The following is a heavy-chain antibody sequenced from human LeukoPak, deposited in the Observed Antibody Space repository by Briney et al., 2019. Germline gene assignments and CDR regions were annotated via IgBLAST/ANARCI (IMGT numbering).Heavy chain of an antibody. CDR2: ISSSSSYI. D-gene: IGHD3-3*01. CDR1: GFTFSSYS. Sequence: GGSLRLSCAASGFTFSSYSMNWVRQAPGKGLEWVSSISSSSSYIYYADSVKGRFTISRDNAKNSLYLQMNSLRAEDTAVYYCARAQMDDFWSGHSRAFFDYWGQGTLVTVSS. J-gene: IGHJ4*02. V-gene: IGHV3-21*01. CDR3: ARAQMDDFWSGHSRAFFDY.